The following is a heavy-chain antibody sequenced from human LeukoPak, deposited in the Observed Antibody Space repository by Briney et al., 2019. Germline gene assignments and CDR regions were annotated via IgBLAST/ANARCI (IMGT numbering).Heavy chain of an antibody. CDR2: ISSSSSYI. CDR3: ARGYDILTGPRAFDI. Sequence: PGGSLRLSCAASGFTFSSYSMNWVRQAPGKGLEWVSSISSSSSYIYYADSVKGRFTISRDNAKNSLNLQMNSLRAEDTAVYYCARGYDILTGPRAFDIWGQGTMVTVSS. V-gene: IGHV3-21*01. CDR1: GFTFSSYS. J-gene: IGHJ3*02. D-gene: IGHD3-9*01.